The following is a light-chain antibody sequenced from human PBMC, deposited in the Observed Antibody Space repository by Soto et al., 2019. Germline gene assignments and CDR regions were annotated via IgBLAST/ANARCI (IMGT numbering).Light chain of an antibody. CDR3: QQYDSYWT. Sequence: EIVLTQSPATLSLSPGERATLSCRASQSVSSLLAWYQQKSGQPPRLLISDASNRAPGVPARFSGSGSGTDFTLIISSLEPEDFAVYYCQQYDSYWTFGQGTKVEI. CDR1: QSVSSL. CDR2: DAS. V-gene: IGKV3-11*01. J-gene: IGKJ1*01.